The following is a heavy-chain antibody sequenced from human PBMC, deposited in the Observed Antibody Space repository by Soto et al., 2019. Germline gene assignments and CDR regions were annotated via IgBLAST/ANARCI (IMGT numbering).Heavy chain of an antibody. CDR3: ARGGGLVAAAAPY. Sequence: GESLKISCKGSGYSFTSYWIGWVRQMPGEGLEWMGVIYPGDSNARYNPSFQGQVTISVDKSISTAYLQWSSLRASDTAMYYCARGGGLVAAAAPYWGQGTLVTVSS. V-gene: IGHV5-51*01. CDR2: IYPGDSNA. J-gene: IGHJ4*02. D-gene: IGHD6-13*01. CDR1: GYSFTSYW.